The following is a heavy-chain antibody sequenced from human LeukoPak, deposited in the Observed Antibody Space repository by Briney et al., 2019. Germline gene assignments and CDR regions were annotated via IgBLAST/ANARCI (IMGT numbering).Heavy chain of an antibody. J-gene: IGHJ4*02. CDR1: GFTVSSNY. Sequence: GGSLRLSCAASGFTVSSNYMSWVRQAPGKGLEWVSVIYSGGSTYYADPVKGRFTISRDNSKNTLYLQMNSLRAEDTAVYYCARGVAWFGEIKPGQSTDDYWGQGTLVTVSS. V-gene: IGHV3-53*01. D-gene: IGHD3-10*01. CDR2: IYSGGST. CDR3: ARGVAWFGEIKPGQSTDDY.